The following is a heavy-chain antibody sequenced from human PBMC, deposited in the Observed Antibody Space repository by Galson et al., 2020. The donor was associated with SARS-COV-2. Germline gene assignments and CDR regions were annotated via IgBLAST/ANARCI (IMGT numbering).Heavy chain of an antibody. CDR3: AHRRAVREFDY. V-gene: IGHV2-5*02. J-gene: IGHJ4*02. D-gene: IGHD3-10*01. CDR2: IYWDDDK. CDR1: GFSLSTSGVG. Sequence: SGPTLVKPTQTLTLTCTFSGFSLSTSGVGVGWICQPPGKALEWLALIYWDDDKRYSPSLKSRLTITKDTSKNQVVLTMTNMDPVDTATYYRAHRRAVREFDYWGQGTLVTVSS.